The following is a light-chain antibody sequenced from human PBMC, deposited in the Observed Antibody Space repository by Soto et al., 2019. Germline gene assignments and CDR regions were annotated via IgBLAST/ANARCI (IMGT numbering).Light chain of an antibody. V-gene: IGKV1-5*03. CDR2: KAS. CDR1: QSISSW. Sequence: DIQMTQSPSTLSASVGDRVTITCRASQSISSWLARYQQKPGKAPKLLIYKASSLESGVPSRFSGSGSGTEFTLTISSLQPDDFATYYCQQYNSYRTWTFGQGTKVEIK. J-gene: IGKJ1*01. CDR3: QQYNSYRTWT.